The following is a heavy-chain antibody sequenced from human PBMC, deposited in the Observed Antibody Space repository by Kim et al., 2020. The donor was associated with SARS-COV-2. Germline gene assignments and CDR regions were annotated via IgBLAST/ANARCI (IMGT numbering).Heavy chain of an antibody. Sequence: EYSQKFQGGVTITMDTSASTAYMELSSLRSEDTAVYYCAREKVAGVGDYWGQGTLVTVSS. J-gene: IGHJ4*02. V-gene: IGHV1-3*01. D-gene: IGHD6-19*01. CDR3: AREKVAGVGDY.